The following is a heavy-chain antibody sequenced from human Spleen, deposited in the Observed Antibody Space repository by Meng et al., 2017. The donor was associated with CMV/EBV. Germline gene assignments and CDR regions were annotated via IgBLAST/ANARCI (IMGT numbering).Heavy chain of an antibody. CDR3: ARDLRGPNYYDSTGYFDY. D-gene: IGHD3-22*01. CDR1: GFTFSKFA. J-gene: IGHJ4*02. Sequence: GGSLRLSCVASGFTFSKFAMSWVRQTPRKGLEWVSSISNSGSDTYYADSVKGRFTISRDNSRNTMYLQMHSLGVEDTAVYYCARDLRGPNYYDSTGYFDYWGQGIRVTVSS. V-gene: IGHV3-23*01. CDR2: ISNSGSDT.